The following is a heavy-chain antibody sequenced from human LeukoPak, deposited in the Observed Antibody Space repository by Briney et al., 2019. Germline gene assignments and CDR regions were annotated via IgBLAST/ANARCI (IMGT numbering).Heavy chain of an antibody. Sequence: ASVKVSCKASGYTFTNYGISWVRQAPGQGLEWMGWISAYNGNTNYAQKLQGRVSMTTDTSTSTAYMELRSLRPDDTAVYYCARERDVAYYYGSGSQAADYWGQGTLVTVSS. CDR1: GYTFTNYG. CDR2: ISAYNGNT. J-gene: IGHJ4*02. V-gene: IGHV1-18*01. D-gene: IGHD3-10*01. CDR3: ARERDVAYYYGSGSQAADY.